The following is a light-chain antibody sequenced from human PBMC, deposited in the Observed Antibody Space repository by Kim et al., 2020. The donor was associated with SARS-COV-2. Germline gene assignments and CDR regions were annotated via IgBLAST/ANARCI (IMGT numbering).Light chain of an antibody. CDR1: QDINNF. J-gene: IGKJ1*01. Sequence: IQMTQSPSSLSASVGDRVTITCRASQDINNFLAWYQQKPGKPPNILIYDVSALRPGVPSRFSGSGSGTDFTLTISSLQPEDVATYFCQKYNRAPWTFGQGTKVDIK. CDR2: DVS. CDR3: QKYNRAPWT. V-gene: IGKV1-27*01.